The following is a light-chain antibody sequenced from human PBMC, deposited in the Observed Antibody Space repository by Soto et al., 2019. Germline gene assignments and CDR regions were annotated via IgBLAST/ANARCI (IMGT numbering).Light chain of an antibody. J-gene: IGKJ1*01. Sequence: DIQMTQSPSSLSASVGDRVTITCRASQGISNYLAWYQQKPGKVPKLLIYAASTLQSGVPSRFSVSGSVTDFTLTISSLQPEAVATYYCQKYNSATRTFGQGTKVEIK. CDR1: QGISNY. CDR2: AAS. V-gene: IGKV1-27*01. CDR3: QKYNSATRT.